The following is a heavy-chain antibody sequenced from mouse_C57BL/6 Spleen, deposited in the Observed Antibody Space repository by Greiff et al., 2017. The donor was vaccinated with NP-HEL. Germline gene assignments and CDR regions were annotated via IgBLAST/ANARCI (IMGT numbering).Heavy chain of an antibody. V-gene: IGHV1-15*01. CDR1: GYTFTDYE. Sequence: VQLQESGAELVRPGASVTLSCKASGYTFTDYEMHWVKQTPVHGLEWIGAIDPETGGTAYNQKFKGKAILTADKSSSTAYMELRSLTSEDSAVYYCTRGPPFAYWGQGTLVTVSA. D-gene: IGHD6-1*01. CDR2: IDPETGGT. CDR3: TRGPPFAY. J-gene: IGHJ3*01.